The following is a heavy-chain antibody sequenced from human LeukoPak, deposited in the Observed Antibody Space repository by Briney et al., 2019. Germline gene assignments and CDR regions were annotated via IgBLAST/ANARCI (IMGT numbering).Heavy chain of an antibody. CDR3: ARALTTLTYEGY. CDR1: GFTFSSYA. D-gene: IGHD1-1*01. CDR2: ISGSNSYI. Sequence: PGGSLGLSCAASGFTFSSYAMSWVRQAPGKGLEWVSAISGSNSYIFYADSVKGRFTVSRDNAKDSLYLQMNSLRAEDTAVYYCARALTTLTYEGYWGQGTLVTVSS. V-gene: IGHV3-21*01. J-gene: IGHJ4*02.